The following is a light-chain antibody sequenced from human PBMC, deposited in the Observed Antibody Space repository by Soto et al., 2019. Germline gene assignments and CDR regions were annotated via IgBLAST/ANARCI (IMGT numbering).Light chain of an antibody. V-gene: IGLV2-23*01. CDR1: SSDIGSYNH. Sequence: QSALTQPASVSGSPGQSITISCTGTSSDIGSYNHVFWYQQYPGKAPKLMIYEGSKRPSGVSNRFSGYKSGNKASLTISGVQAEDEADYYCCSYASSGVIFGGGTKLTVL. CDR2: EGS. CDR3: CSYASSGVI. J-gene: IGLJ2*01.